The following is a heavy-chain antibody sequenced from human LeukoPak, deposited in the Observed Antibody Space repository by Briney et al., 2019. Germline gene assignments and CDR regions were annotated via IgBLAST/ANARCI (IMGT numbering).Heavy chain of an antibody. J-gene: IGHJ6*03. V-gene: IGHV3-74*01. CDR3: ARPPYYYGSGSYYFHYYYYMDV. Sequence: GGSLRLSCAASGFTFSSYWMHWVRQAPGKGLVWASRINSDGSSTSYADSVKGRFTISRDNAKNTLYLQMNSLRAEDTAVYYCARPPYYYGSGSYYFHYYYYMDVWGKGTTVTVSS. D-gene: IGHD3-10*01. CDR1: GFTFSSYW. CDR2: INSDGSST.